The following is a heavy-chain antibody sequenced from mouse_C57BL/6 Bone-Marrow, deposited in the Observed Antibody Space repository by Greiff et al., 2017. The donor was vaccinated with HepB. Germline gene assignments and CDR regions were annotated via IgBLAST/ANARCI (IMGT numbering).Heavy chain of an antibody. CDR1: GFTFSSYA. Sequence: EVMLVESGEGLVKPGGSLKLSCAASGFTFSSYAMSWVRQTPEKRLEWVAYISSGGDYIYYADTVKGRFTISRDNARNTLYLQMSRLKSEDTAMYYCTRGDYYGSRGAMDYWGQGTSVTFSS. J-gene: IGHJ4*01. V-gene: IGHV5-9-1*02. CDR3: TRGDYYGSRGAMDY. D-gene: IGHD1-1*01. CDR2: ISSGGDYI.